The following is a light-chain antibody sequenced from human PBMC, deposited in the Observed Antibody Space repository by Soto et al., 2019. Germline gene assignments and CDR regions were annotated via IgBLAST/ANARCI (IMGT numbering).Light chain of an antibody. Sequence: EIVLTQSPATLSLSAGERVTLSCRSSQSVDTMVAWYQQQVGRTPRLLIYETSSRATGVPARFSGSGSGTDFTLTLSRLEPEDFAIYFCPVRSDWPPFKYTFGQGTKLEVK. CDR2: ETS. CDR3: PVRSDWPPFKYT. J-gene: IGKJ2*01. CDR1: QSVDTM. V-gene: IGKV3-11*01.